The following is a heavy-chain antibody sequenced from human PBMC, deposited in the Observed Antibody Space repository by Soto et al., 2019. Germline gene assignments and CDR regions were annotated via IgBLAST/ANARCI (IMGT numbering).Heavy chain of an antibody. D-gene: IGHD3-16*01. CDR1: GFTFIMYS. CDR3: ARDATFGTKGGSFDI. V-gene: IGHV3-33*01. CDR2: MWYDGTNK. Sequence: GGSLRLSCAASGFTFIMYSMHWGRQSPGKGLEWVAVMWYDGTNKYYGESVKGRFTISRDNSENTLYLQMNSLRVEDTAVYYCARDATFGTKGGSFDIWGHGTLVTVSS. J-gene: IGHJ3*02.